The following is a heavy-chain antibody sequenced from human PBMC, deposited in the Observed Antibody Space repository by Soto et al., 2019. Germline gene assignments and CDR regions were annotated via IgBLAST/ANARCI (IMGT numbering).Heavy chain of an antibody. J-gene: IGHJ3*02. CDR3: ARAPTGDDAFDI. CDR2: IYYSGST. CDR1: GGSISSYY. V-gene: IGHV4-59*01. D-gene: IGHD7-27*01. Sequence: SETLSLTCTVSGGSISSYYWSWIRQPPGKGLEWIGYIYYSGSTNYNPSLKSRVTISVDTSKNQFSLKLSSVTAADTAVYYCARAPTGDDAFDIWGQGTMVTVSS.